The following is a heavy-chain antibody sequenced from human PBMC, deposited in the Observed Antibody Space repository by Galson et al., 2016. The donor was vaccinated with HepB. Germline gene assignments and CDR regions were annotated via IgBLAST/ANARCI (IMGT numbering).Heavy chain of an antibody. V-gene: IGHV3-23*01. CDR3: ANMGFGYNRGP. CDR1: GFTFSSYA. D-gene: IGHD6-19*01. J-gene: IGHJ6*02. Sequence: SLRLSCAASGFTFSSYAMSWVRQAPGKGLEWVSGVSGSGGSTYYADSVKGRFTISRDISKNTVYLQMNSLRGEDTAVYYCANMGFGYNRGPWGQGTTVTVSS. CDR2: VSGSGGST.